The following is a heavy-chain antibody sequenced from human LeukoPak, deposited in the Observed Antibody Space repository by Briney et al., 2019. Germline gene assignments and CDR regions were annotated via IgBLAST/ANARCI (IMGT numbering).Heavy chain of an antibody. J-gene: IGHJ6*02. D-gene: IGHD2-8*02. CDR1: GFTLSGYW. V-gene: IGHV3-74*01. Sequence: PGGSLRLSCTAPGFTLSGYWMHWVRQAPGEGLVWVSRIDPDGITTNYADSVKGRFTTSRDNARNTLYLQMNSLTAEDTALYYCTRVQAGRSGLMDVWGRGTMVTVSS. CDR3: TRVQAGRSGLMDV. CDR2: IDPDGITT.